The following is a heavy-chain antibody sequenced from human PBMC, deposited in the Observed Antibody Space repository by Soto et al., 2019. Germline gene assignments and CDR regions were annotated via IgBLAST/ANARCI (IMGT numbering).Heavy chain of an antibody. CDR3: GTVFEH. J-gene: IGHJ4*02. Sequence: EVQLVESGGGSVQPGGSLRLSCVASGITFTNYWMHWVRQVPGKGLVLVARVDSEGRGTSYADFVKGRFTISRDNAKNTLYLQINSLRVEDTAMYYCGTVFEHWGQGIPVTVSS. CDR1: GITFTNYW. CDR2: VDSEGRGT. V-gene: IGHV3-74*01.